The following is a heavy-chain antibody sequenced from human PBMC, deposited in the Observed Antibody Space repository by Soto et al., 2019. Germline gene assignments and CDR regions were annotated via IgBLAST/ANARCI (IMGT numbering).Heavy chain of an antibody. Sequence: GGSLRLSCAASGFTFSFFEMNWVRQAPGKGLEWISYISSSSSTIYHADSVKGRFTISRDNAKNSLYLQMNSLRAEDTAVYYCARDRDYGGKDYWGQGTLVTVSS. CDR1: GFTFSFFE. D-gene: IGHD4-17*01. J-gene: IGHJ4*02. V-gene: IGHV3-48*03. CDR3: ARDRDYGGKDY. CDR2: ISSSSSTI.